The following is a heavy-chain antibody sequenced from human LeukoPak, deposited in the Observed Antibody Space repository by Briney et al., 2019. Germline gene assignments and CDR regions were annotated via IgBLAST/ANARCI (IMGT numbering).Heavy chain of an antibody. J-gene: IGHJ4*02. CDR2: ISGNGGRT. Sequence: PGGSLRLSCVASGFTFSNFAMSWVRQAPGKGLQWVSSISGNGGRTYYADSVKVRVSISRDSSKNTLYLQMNSLRDEDTAVYYCVKFAESYCDSRSDYWGQGTLVTVSS. D-gene: IGHD3-10*01. CDR1: GFTFSNFA. CDR3: VKFAESYCDSRSDY. V-gene: IGHV3-23*01.